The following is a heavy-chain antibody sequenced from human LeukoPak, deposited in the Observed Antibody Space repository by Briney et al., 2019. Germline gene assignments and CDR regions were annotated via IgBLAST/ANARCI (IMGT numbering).Heavy chain of an antibody. V-gene: IGHV3-21*01. D-gene: IGHD3-22*01. Sequence: GGSLRLSCAASGFTFSSYSMNWVRQAPGKGLEWVSSISSSSSYIYYADSVKGRFTISRDNAKNSLYLQMNSLRAEDTAVYYCAKGSKAVVFTRDHYMDVWGKGTTVTFSS. CDR2: ISSSSSYI. J-gene: IGHJ6*03. CDR3: AKGSKAVVFTRDHYMDV. CDR1: GFTFSSYS.